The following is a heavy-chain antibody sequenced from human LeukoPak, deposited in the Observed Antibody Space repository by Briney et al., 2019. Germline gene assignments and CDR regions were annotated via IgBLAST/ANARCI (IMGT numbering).Heavy chain of an antibody. CDR3: ARDRQGYYSHDY. Sequence: GGSLRLSCAASGFTFSSYSLNWVRQAPGKGPEWVSSISGSSGYIYYADSVKGRFTISRDNAKNSLYLQMNSLRAEDTAVYYCARDRQGYYSHDYWGQGTLVTVSS. CDR2: ISGSSGYI. J-gene: IGHJ4*02. V-gene: IGHV3-21*01. CDR1: GFTFSSYS. D-gene: IGHD2-15*01.